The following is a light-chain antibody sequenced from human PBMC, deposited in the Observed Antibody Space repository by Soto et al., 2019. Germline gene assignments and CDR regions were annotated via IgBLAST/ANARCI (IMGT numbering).Light chain of an antibody. CDR3: QQYGSSPPFT. Sequence: EIVLTQSPGTLYLSPGERATLSCRASQSVSSSYLAWYQQKPGQAPRLLIYGTSSRATGIPDRFSGSGSGTDFTLTISRLEPEDFAVYYCQQYGSSPPFTFGPGTKVHI. J-gene: IGKJ3*01. CDR1: QSVSSSY. V-gene: IGKV3-20*01. CDR2: GTS.